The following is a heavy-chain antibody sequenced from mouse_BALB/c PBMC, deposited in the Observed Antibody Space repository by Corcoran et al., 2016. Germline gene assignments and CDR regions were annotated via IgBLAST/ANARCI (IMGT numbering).Heavy chain of an antibody. J-gene: IGHJ2*01. D-gene: IGHD4-1*01. CDR3: ARSKGDNWDY. CDR2: IDPENGNT. CDR1: GFNIKDYY. Sequence: EVQLQQSGAELVRPGVLVKLSCKASGFNIKDYYMHWVKQRPEQGLEWIGWIDPENGNTIYDPKFQGKASITDDTSSNTAYLQLSSLTSEDTAVYYCARSKGDNWDYWGQGTTLTVSS. V-gene: IGHV14-1*02.